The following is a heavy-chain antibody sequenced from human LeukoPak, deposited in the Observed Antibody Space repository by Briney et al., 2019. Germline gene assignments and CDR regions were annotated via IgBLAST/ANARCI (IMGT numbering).Heavy chain of an antibody. CDR3: ANEIRPNDH. Sequence: GGSLRLSCAASGFTFSSHAMSWVRQAPGKGLEWVSAISISGGSTYYADSVKGRFTISRDNSKNTLYLQMNSLRPEDTAVYYCANEIRPNDHWGEGTLVTVSA. CDR1: GFTFSSHA. J-gene: IGHJ4*02. V-gene: IGHV3-23*01. D-gene: IGHD4-17*01. CDR2: ISISGGST.